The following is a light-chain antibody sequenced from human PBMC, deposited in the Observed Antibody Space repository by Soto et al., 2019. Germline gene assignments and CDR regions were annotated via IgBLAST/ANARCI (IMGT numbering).Light chain of an antibody. CDR3: QPYNTWPPIS. CDR2: GGS. CDR1: QSVSNN. Sequence: IVITQSPSTLSVSPGERAALSCRASQSVSNNVAWYEQKPGQAPRLLIYGGSTRATDIPVRFSGSGSGTEFTLTISSLQSEDFAVYYCQPYNTWPPISSAQGTRLEI. V-gene: IGKV3-15*01. J-gene: IGKJ5*01.